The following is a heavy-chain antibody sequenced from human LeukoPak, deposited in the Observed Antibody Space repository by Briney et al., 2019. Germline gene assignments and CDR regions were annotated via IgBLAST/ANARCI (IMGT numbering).Heavy chain of an antibody. V-gene: IGHV3-48*04. J-gene: IGHJ4*02. CDR2: ISASSSTI. D-gene: IGHD6-19*01. CDR1: GFTFSSYV. CDR3: TNQWLGYFDY. Sequence: GGSLRLSCTASGFTFSSYVMSWVRQAPGKGLEWISYISASSSTIYYADSVKGRFTISRDNAKKSLYLQMNSLRAEDTAVYYCTNQWLGYFDYWGQGTLVTVSS.